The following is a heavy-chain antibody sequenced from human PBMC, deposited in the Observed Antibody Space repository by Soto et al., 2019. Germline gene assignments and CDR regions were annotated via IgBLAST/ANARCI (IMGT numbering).Heavy chain of an antibody. D-gene: IGHD2-21*02. Sequence: PGGSLRLSCAASGVTFSSYAMSWVRQAPGKGLEWVSAISGSGGSTYYADSVKGRFTISGDNYKNTLYLQMNSLRAEDPAVYYCAKTPIPPHYCGGDCYRPGDDSWGQGTLVTVSS. J-gene: IGHJ5*01. CDR3: AKTPIPPHYCGGDCYRPGDDS. V-gene: IGHV3-23*01. CDR1: GVTFSSYA. CDR2: ISGSGGST.